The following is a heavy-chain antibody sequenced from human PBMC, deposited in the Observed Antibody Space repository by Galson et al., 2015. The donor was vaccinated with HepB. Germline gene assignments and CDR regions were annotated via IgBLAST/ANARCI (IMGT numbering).Heavy chain of an antibody. J-gene: IGHJ4*02. CDR2: ISYDESNK. CDR3: ARGWSIYYYDSSADY. D-gene: IGHD3-22*01. Sequence: SLRLSCAASGFTLSSYGMHWVRQAPGKGLEWVAVISYDESNKYYADSVKGRFTISRDNAKNSLYLQMNSLRAEDTAVYYCARGWSIYYYDSSADYWGQGTLVTVSS. CDR1: GFTLSSYG. V-gene: IGHV3-30*03.